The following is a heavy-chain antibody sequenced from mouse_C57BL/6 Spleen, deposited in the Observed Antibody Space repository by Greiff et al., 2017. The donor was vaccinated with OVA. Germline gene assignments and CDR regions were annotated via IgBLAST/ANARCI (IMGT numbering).Heavy chain of an antibody. V-gene: IGHV1-76*01. CDR1: GYTFTDYY. CDR3: SRNRRLRSDAMDY. CDR2: IYPGSGNT. Sequence: QVQLQQSGAELVRPGASVKLSCKASGYTFTDYYINWVKQRPGQGLEWIARIYPGSGNTYYNEKFKGKATLTVDNSSSTADMQHSSMTAEYAAVYFCSRNRRLRSDAMDYWGQGTSVTVSS. J-gene: IGHJ4*01. D-gene: IGHD3-2*02.